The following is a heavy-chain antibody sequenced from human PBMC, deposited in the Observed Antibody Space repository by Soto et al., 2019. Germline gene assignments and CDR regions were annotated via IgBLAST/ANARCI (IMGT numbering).Heavy chain of an antibody. D-gene: IGHD3-10*01. V-gene: IGHV1-18*01. CDR1: GYTFTSYG. CDR2: ISAYNGNT. Sequence: GASVKVSCKASGYTFTSYGISWVRQAPGQGLEWMGWISAYNGNTNYAQKLQGRVTMTTDTSTSTAYMELRSLRSDDTAVYYCARENQWFGSNLRYYGMDVWGQGTTVTVSS. CDR3: ARENQWFGSNLRYYGMDV. J-gene: IGHJ6*02.